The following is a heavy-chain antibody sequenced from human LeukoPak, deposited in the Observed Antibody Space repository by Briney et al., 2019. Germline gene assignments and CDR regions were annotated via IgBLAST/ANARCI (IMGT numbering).Heavy chain of an antibody. Sequence: SVKVPCKASGGTFSSYAISWVRQAPGQGLEWMGGIIPIFGTANYAQKFQGRVTITADESTSTAYMELSSLRSEDTAVYYCARDSTYYYDSSGYYYSMDVWGKGTTVTISS. CDR2: IIPIFGTA. V-gene: IGHV1-69*13. CDR1: GGTFSSYA. D-gene: IGHD3-22*01. J-gene: IGHJ6*03. CDR3: ARDSTYYYDSSGYYYSMDV.